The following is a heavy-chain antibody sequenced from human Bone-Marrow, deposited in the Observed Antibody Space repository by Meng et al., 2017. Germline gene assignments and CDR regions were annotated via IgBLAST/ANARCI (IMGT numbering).Heavy chain of an antibody. CDR2: IKQDGSEK. V-gene: IGHV3-7*01. CDR3: ARAPVLRILEWLYSGGMDV. J-gene: IGHJ6*02. Sequence: GESLKISCAASGFTFSSYWMSWVRQAPGKGLEWVANIKQDGSEKYYVDSVKGRFTISRDNAKNSLYLQMNSLRAEDTAVYYCARAPVLRILEWLYSGGMDVWGQGTTVTVSS. CDR1: GFTFSSYW. D-gene: IGHD3-3*01.